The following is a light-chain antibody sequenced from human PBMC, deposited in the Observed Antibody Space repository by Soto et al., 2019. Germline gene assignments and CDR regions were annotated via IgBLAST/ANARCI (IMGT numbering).Light chain of an antibody. CDR3: NSHTGSEDAVV. Sequence: QSVLTQPPSASGSPGQSVTISCTGTSSDVGGYNYVSWYQQHPGKAPKLMIYEVNKRPSGVPDRFSGSKSGNTASLTVSGLQAEDEADYYCNSHTGSEDAVVFGGGTKVTVL. CDR2: EVN. J-gene: IGLJ2*01. CDR1: SSDVGGYNY. V-gene: IGLV2-8*01.